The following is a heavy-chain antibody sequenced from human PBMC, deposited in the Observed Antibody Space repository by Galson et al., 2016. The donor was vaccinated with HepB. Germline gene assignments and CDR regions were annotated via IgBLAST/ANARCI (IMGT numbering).Heavy chain of an antibody. CDR1: GGSITSGSYY. CDR2: IYTTGST. Sequence: TLSLTCTVSGGSITSGSYYWSWIRQPAGKGLEWIGRIYTTGSTNYNPSLKSRVTISVDTSKNQFSLKQSSVTAADTAVYYYAGGGVDTDMEDAFDIWGQGTMVTVSS. D-gene: IGHD5-18*01. V-gene: IGHV4-61*02. J-gene: IGHJ3*02. CDR3: AGGGVDTDMEDAFDI.